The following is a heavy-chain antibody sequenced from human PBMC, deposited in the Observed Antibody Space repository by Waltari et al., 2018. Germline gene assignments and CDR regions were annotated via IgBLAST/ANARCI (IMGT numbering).Heavy chain of an antibody. D-gene: IGHD3-3*01. V-gene: IGHV4-34*01. CDR3: TRGGNYDFWSHSPFVDP. CDR2: IRHPGNT. Sequence: QVQLQQWGAGLLKPSETLSLTCSVSGASFSSYYWGWVRHVPGKGLEWIGQIRHPGNTTYNPSLQSRVAISIDPSRNQFSLRVFSVTAADTGLYFCTRGGNYDFWSHSPFVDPWGQGTQVSVSS. J-gene: IGHJ5*02. CDR1: GASFSSYY.